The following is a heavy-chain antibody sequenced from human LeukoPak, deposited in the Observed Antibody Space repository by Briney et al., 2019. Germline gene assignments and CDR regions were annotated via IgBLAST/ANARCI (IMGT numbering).Heavy chain of an antibody. V-gene: IGHV3-15*01. CDR1: GFSFSNAW. CDR2: IKSKSAGGTI. D-gene: IGHD3-22*01. CDR3: TTYDRSGYYSDY. J-gene: IGHJ4*02. Sequence: PGGSLRLSCAASGFSFSNAWMSWVRQAPGKGLEWVGRIKSKSAGGTIEYGAPVKGRFTISRDDSENMLYLRMSSLKTEDTAVYYCTTYDRSGYYSDYWGQGTLVTVSS.